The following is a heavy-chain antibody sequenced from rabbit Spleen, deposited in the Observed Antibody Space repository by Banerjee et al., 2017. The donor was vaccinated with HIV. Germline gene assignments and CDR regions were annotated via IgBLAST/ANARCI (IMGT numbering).Heavy chain of an antibody. Sequence: QEQLVESGGGLVQPEGSLTLTCKASGFDFGNNAMCWVRQAPGKGLEWIACIVNGDGNTFYAIWVNGRFTISKSTSLATVTLQVTSLTAADTATYFCAREVGILVAGAFNLWGPGTLVTVS. CDR2: IVNGDGNT. D-gene: IGHD4-1*01. J-gene: IGHJ4*01. V-gene: IGHV1S47*01. CDR3: AREVGILVAGAFNL. CDR1: GFDFGNNA.